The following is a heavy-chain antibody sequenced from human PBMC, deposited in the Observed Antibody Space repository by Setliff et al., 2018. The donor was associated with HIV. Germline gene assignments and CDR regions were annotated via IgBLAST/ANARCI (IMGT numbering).Heavy chain of an antibody. CDR1: GYAFTTYG. CDR3: ARLGSGWSDSYYYAMDI. Sequence: GASVKVSCKASGYAFTTYGISWVRQAPGHGLEWTGWISPNFGHTNYAQNFLGRVTMTIDTSTSRAYMELRSLRSDDTAVYFCARLGSGWSDSYYYAMDIWGQGTTVTVSS. V-gene: IGHV1-18*01. D-gene: IGHD6-19*01. CDR2: ISPNFGHT. J-gene: IGHJ6*02.